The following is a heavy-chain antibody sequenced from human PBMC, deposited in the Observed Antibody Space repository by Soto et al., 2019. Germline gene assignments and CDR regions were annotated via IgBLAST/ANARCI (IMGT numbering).Heavy chain of an antibody. D-gene: IGHD3-10*01. Sequence: PGGSLRLSCAASGFTFSTYTMNWVRQAPGKGLVWVSRINSDGSSTSYADSVKGRFTISRDNAKNTLYLQMNSLRAEDTAVYYCARAQGSGSYYTPYGYWGQGTLVTVSS. CDR2: INSDGSST. V-gene: IGHV3-74*01. J-gene: IGHJ4*02. CDR3: ARAQGSGSYYTPYGY. CDR1: GFTFSTYT.